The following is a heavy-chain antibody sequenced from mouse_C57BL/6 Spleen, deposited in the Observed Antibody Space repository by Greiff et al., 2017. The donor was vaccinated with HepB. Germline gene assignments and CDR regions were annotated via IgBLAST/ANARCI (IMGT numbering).Heavy chain of an antibody. J-gene: IGHJ2*01. Sequence: VQLQQPGAELVKPGASVKLSCKASGYTFTSYWMQRVKQRPGQGLEWIGEIDPSDSYTNYNQKFKGKATLTVDTSSSTAYMQLSSLTSEDSAVYYCARERGDYWGQGTTLTVSS. CDR3: ARERGDY. CDR2: IDPSDSYT. CDR1: GYTFTSYW. V-gene: IGHV1-50*01.